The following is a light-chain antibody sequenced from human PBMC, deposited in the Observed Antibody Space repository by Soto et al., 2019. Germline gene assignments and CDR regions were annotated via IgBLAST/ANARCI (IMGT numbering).Light chain of an antibody. CDR3: AAWDDSLNVPV. V-gene: IGLV1-44*01. J-gene: IGLJ2*01. Sequence: QSLLSQPHSVSGTPGQEVTISCSGSGSDIGSNTVSWYQQVPGTAPKVLIYSNNQRPSGVPDRFFGSKAGTSASLTIIGLESEDEADYYCAAWDDSLNVPVLGGGTKLTV. CDR1: GSDIGSNT. CDR2: SNN.